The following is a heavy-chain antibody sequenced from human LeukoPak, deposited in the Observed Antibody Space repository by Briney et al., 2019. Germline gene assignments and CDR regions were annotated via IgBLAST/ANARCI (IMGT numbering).Heavy chain of an antibody. J-gene: IGHJ4*02. CDR1: GFTFSNYW. V-gene: IGHV3-7*01. D-gene: IGHD3-22*01. CDR2: IKQDGSEK. CDR3: ARDRALYDRSGYYYTEDDY. Sequence: GGSLRLSCAASGFTFSNYWMSWVRQAPGKGLEWVANIKQDGSEKYYVDSVKGRFTISRDNAKNSLYLQMNSLRAEDTAVYYRARDRALYDRSGYYYTEDDYWGQGTLVTVSS.